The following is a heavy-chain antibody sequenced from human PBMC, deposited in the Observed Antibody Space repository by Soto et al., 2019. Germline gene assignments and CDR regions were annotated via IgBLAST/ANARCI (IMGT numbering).Heavy chain of an antibody. CDR3: ARGRQYYYFWSGYADYYFDY. D-gene: IGHD3-3*01. J-gene: IGHJ4*02. CDR2: INPNSGGT. Sequence: QVQLVQSGAEVKKPGSSVKVSCKASGYTFTGYYMHWVRQAPGQGLEWMGWINPNSGGTNYAQKFQGWVTMTRDTSISTAYMELSRLRSDDTAVYYCARGRQYYYFWSGYADYYFDYWGQGTLVTVSS. CDR1: GYTFTGYY. V-gene: IGHV1-2*04.